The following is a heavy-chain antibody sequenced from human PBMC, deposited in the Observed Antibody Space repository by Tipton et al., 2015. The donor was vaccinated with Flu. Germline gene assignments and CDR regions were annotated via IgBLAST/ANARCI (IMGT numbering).Heavy chain of an antibody. J-gene: IGHJ4*02. CDR2: ISGAGGST. Sequence: SLRLSCVASGFTFNNYAMGWVRQAPGKGLEWVSAISGAGGSTFSADSVKGRFTISRDNSKNTLYLQMNSLGAEDAAVYYCARSGYCSTTSCQYFDYWGQGTLVTVSS. V-gene: IGHV3-23*01. D-gene: IGHD2-2*01. CDR3: ARSGYCSTTSCQYFDY. CDR1: GFTFNNYA.